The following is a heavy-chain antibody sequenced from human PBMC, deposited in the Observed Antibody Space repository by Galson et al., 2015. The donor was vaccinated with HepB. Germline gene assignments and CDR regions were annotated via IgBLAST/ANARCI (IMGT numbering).Heavy chain of an antibody. V-gene: IGHV3-11*06. J-gene: IGHJ4*02. CDR2: ISTSGTYA. Sequence: SLRLSCAASGFGFRDYYMHWIRQAPGKGLEWLSYISTSGTYAVYADSVKGRFTISRDNAKNSVSLQMNSLRAEDTAVYYCARDRGVYGSGSPDYWGQGVLVTVSS. CDR1: GFGFRDYY. D-gene: IGHD3-10*01. CDR3: ARDRGVYGSGSPDY.